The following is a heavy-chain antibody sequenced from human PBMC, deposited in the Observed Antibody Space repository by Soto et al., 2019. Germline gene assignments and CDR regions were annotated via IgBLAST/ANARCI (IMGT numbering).Heavy chain of an antibody. CDR3: AKNVQPLVYDFGMDV. CDR2: ISGYNGDT. V-gene: IGHV1-18*01. CDR1: DYTFSRYG. J-gene: IGHJ6*02. D-gene: IGHD3-16*02. Sequence: QGQLVQSGGEVKKPGASVKFTCKASDYTFSRYGISWVRQPPGQGLEWMGWISGYNGDTNYAQKFQDRVTKTIDTSTTTAYRELRSLRSDDSAIYYCAKNVQPLVYDFGMDVWGQGPTVTVSS.